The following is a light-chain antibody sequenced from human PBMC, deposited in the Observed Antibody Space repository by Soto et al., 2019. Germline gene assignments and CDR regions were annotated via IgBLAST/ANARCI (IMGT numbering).Light chain of an antibody. Sequence: EIVMTQSPVTLSVSPGERATLSCRASQSISRYLAWYQQKPGQAPRLLIYGASTRATDIPARFSGSGSGTEFTLTISSLQSEDSAVYYCQQYSSRPLTFGGGTKVDIK. CDR1: QSISRY. CDR2: GAS. V-gene: IGKV3-15*01. CDR3: QQYSSRPLT. J-gene: IGKJ4*01.